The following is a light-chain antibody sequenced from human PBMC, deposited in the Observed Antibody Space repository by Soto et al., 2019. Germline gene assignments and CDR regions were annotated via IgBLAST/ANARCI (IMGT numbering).Light chain of an antibody. J-gene: IGKJ1*01. V-gene: IGKV4-1*01. CDR3: QQYYSTWT. CDR2: WAS. Sequence: DIVMTQSPDSLAVSLGEGATINCKSSQIVLYNYNNKNYLAWYQHKPGQPPKLLLYWASTRESGVPDRFSGSGSETDFTLTISSLQAEDVAVYYCQQYYSTWTFGQGTKVDIK. CDR1: QIVLYNYNNKNY.